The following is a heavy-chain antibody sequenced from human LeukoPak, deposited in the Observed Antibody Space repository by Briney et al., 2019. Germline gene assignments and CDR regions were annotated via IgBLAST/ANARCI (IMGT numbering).Heavy chain of an antibody. J-gene: IGHJ6*02. D-gene: IGHD2-2*01. V-gene: IGHV4-59*01. CDR3: AAGLYCTSTSCYYGMDV. Sequence: SETLSLTCTVSGGAISSYYLSWIRQPPGKGLEWIGYIYYSGSTNYNPSLKSRVTISVDTSKNQFSLKLSSVTAADTAVYYCAAGLYCTSTSCYYGMDVWGQGTTVTVSS. CDR2: IYYSGST. CDR1: GGAISSYY.